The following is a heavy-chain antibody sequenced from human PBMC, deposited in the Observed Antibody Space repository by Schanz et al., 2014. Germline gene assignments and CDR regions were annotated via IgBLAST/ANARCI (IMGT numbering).Heavy chain of an antibody. V-gene: IGHV1-69*04. CDR1: GGTFSSFG. CDR2: IISILGIP. D-gene: IGHD6-13*01. Sequence: QLQLVQSGAEVKKPGSSVKVSCKASGGTFSSFGINWVRQAPGQGLEWMGRIISILGIPNYAQKFQGRVTITADKSTSTAYMELTSLRSEDTAVYYCARDGVDAAAGGNYWGQGTLVTVSS. CDR3: ARDGVDAAAGGNY. J-gene: IGHJ4*02.